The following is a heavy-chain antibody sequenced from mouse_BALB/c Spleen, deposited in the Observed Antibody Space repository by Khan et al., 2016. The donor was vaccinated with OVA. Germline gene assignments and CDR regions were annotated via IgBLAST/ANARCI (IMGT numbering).Heavy chain of an antibody. V-gene: IGHV1S56*01. D-gene: IGHD2-14*01. CDR1: GYTITSYD. Sequence: QVQLQQPGAELVKPGASVKLSCKASGYTITSYDIYWVRQRPEQGLEWIGWMFPGDGSTKYNENFKGKATLTTDKSSSTAYMQLSRLTSEDSGAYFCARGGYGGFAYWGQGTLVTVSA. CDR3: ARGGYGGFAY. CDR2: MFPGDGST. J-gene: IGHJ3*01.